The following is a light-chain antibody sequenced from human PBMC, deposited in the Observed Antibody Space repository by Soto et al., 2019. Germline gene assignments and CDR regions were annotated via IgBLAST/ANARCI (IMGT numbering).Light chain of an antibody. J-gene: IGKJ5*01. CDR3: QQRSNWPPN. Sequence: IVMTQSPATLSVSPWERATLSCRASQNVRSNLAWYQQKPGQAPRLLIYGASTRATGIPARFSGRGSGTEFTLTISSLEPEDFAVYYCQQRSNWPPNFGQGTRLEIK. V-gene: IGKV3-15*01. CDR2: GAS. CDR1: QNVRSN.